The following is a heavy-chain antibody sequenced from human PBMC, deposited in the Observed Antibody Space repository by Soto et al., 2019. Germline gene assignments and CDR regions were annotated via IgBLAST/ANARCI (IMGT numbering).Heavy chain of an antibody. Sequence: GGSLRLSCAASGFTFDDYTMHWVRQAPGKGLEWVSLISWDGGSTYYADSVKGRFTISRDNSKNSLYLQMNSLRTEDTALYYCAKDSGGSYEGDDAFDIWGQGTMVTVSS. CDR1: GFTFDDYT. J-gene: IGHJ3*02. V-gene: IGHV3-43*01. CDR3: AKDSGGSYEGDDAFDI. CDR2: ISWDGGST. D-gene: IGHD1-26*01.